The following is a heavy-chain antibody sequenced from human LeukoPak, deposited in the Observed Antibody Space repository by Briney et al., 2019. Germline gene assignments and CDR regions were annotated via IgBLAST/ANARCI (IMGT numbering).Heavy chain of an antibody. D-gene: IGHD6-13*01. Sequence: PGGSLRLSCAASGFTFSSYSMNWVRQAPGEGLEWVSSISSSSSYIYYADSVKGRFTISRDNAKNSLYLQMNSLRAEDTAVYYCASSISSSWYVGKYYFDYWGQGTLVTVSS. CDR2: ISSSSSYI. J-gene: IGHJ4*02. V-gene: IGHV3-21*01. CDR1: GFTFSSYS. CDR3: ASSISSSWYVGKYYFDY.